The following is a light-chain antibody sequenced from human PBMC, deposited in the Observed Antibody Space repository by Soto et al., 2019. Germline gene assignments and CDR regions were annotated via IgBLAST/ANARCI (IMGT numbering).Light chain of an antibody. V-gene: IGKV3-20*01. J-gene: IGKJ1*01. CDR2: GAS. Sequence: IVLTQSPGTLSLSQGERATLSCRAIQSVSNNYLAWYQQKPGQAPRLLIYGASTRATGIPDRFSGSGSGTDFTLTISRLEPEDFAVYYCQQYGSSSTWTFGQGTKVDI. CDR3: QQYGSSSTWT. CDR1: QSVSNNY.